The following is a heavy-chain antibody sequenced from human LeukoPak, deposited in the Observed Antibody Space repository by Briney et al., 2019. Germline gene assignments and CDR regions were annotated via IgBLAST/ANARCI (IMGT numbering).Heavy chain of an antibody. D-gene: IGHD1-26*01. Sequence: PGRSLLLSCAASGFTFDDYAMHWVRPAPGKGLEWVSGISWNSGSIGYADSVKGRFTISRDNAKNSLYLQMNSLRAEDTALYYCAKGAVGATLLGDACHIWGQGTMVTVSS. CDR3: AKGAVGATLLGDACHI. V-gene: IGHV3-9*01. J-gene: IGHJ3*02. CDR1: GFTFDDYA. CDR2: ISWNSGSI.